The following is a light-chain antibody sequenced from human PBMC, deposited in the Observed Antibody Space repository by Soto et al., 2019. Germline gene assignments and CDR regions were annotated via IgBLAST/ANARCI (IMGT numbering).Light chain of an antibody. J-gene: IGLJ1*01. CDR3: QSYDSSLSGSGV. CDR2: GNS. Sequence: QSVLTQPPSVYGAPGQRVTISCSGSSSNIGAGYDVHWYQQLPGTAPKLLIYGNSNRPSGVPDRFSGSKSGTSASLAITGLQAEDEADYYCQSYDSSLSGSGVFGTGTKLTVL. CDR1: SSNIGAGYD. V-gene: IGLV1-40*01.